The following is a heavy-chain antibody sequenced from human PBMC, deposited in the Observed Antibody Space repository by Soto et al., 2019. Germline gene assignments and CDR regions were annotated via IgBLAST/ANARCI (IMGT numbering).Heavy chain of an antibody. CDR2: IYYSGST. CDR1: GGSISSYY. J-gene: IGHJ6*03. V-gene: IGHV4-59*08. Sequence: SETLSLTCTVSGGSISSYYWSWIRQPPGKGLEWIGYIYYSGSTNYNPSLKSRVTISVDTSKNQFSLKVSSVTAADTAVYYCARGGLDVVVPAAMPNYYYYYYMDVWGKGTTVTVSS. D-gene: IGHD2-2*01. CDR3: ARGGLDVVVPAAMPNYYYYYYMDV.